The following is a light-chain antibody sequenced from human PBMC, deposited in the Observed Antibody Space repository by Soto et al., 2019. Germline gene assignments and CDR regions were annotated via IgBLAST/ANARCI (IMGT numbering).Light chain of an antibody. CDR1: QSFSSSY. CDR2: GTS. J-gene: IGKJ1*01. V-gene: IGKV3-20*01. Sequence: EIVLTQSPGTLSLSPGERATLSCRASQSFSSSYLAWYQQKPGQAPRLLIYGTSSRATGIPDRFSGSGSGTDFTLTISRLEPEDSEVYSCQQYGSSPPWTFGQGTKVDIK. CDR3: QQYGSSPPWT.